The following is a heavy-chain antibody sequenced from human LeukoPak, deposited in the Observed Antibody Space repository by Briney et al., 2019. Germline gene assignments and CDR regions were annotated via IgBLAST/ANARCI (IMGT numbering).Heavy chain of an antibody. J-gene: IGHJ3*02. CDR2: IYTSGST. CDR1: GDSISSYY. D-gene: IGHD2/OR15-2a*01. V-gene: IGHV4-4*07. Sequence: PSETLSLTCSVSGDSISSYYWSWFRQPAGKGLEWIGRIYTSGSTNYNPSLKSRVTISVDTSTNQISLKLTSLTPGDTAVYFLGRDRISAVGDAFDIWLQGTMVTVSS. CDR3: GRDRISAVGDAFDI.